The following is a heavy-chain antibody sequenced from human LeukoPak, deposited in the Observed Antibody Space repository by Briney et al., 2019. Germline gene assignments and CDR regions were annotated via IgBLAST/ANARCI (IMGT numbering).Heavy chain of an antibody. Sequence: GGSLRLSCAASGFTFSSYGMHWVRQAPGKGLEWVAVIWYDGSNKYYADSVKGRFTISRDNSKNTLYLQMNSLRAEDTAVYYCARDGSLGYRNDYYFDYWGQGTLVTVSS. J-gene: IGHJ4*02. CDR3: ARDGSLGYRNDYYFDY. CDR1: GFTFSSYG. D-gene: IGHD5-18*01. CDR2: IWYDGSNK. V-gene: IGHV3-33*01.